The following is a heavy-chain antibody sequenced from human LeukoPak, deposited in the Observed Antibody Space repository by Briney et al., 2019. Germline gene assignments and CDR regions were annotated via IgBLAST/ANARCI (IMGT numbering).Heavy chain of an antibody. CDR1: GGSFSGYY. J-gene: IGHJ6*03. CDR2: INHSGST. Sequence: PSETLSLTCAVYGGSFSGYYWSWIRQPPGKGLEWIGEINHSGSTTYNPSLKSRVTTSVDTSKTQFSLKMSSVTAADTAVYYCARSMPGSRYMDVWGKGTTVTVSS. D-gene: IGHD2-2*01. V-gene: IGHV4-34*01. CDR3: ARSMPGSRYMDV.